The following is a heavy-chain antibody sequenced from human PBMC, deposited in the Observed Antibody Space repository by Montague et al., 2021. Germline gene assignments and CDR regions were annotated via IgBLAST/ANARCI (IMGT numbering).Heavy chain of an antibody. J-gene: IGHJ4*02. CDR3: ARYEVASSRSSIDY. Sequence: SLRLSCAASEFTFSYYSMLWVRQAPGQGLQWVSSIDSSSSYIFYVDSLKGRFTISRDNAKNSLSLQINSLGADDTGVYYCARYEVASSRSSIDYWGRGTLVTVSS. CDR1: EFTFSYYS. D-gene: IGHD6-6*01. V-gene: IGHV3-21*01. CDR2: IDSSSSYI.